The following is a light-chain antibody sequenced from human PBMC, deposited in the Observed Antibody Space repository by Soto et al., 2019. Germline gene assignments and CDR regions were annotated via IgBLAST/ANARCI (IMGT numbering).Light chain of an antibody. CDR1: QSINGW. CDR2: KAS. J-gene: IGKJ1*01. Sequence: DIQLTHSLSTLSASVGDRATSTCRASQSINGWLAWYQQKPGQAPNLLIYKASTLESGVPSRFSGSGSGTEFTLTVSSLQPDDFATYYCHQYHNFPRTFGQGTMV. CDR3: HQYHNFPRT. V-gene: IGKV1-5*03.